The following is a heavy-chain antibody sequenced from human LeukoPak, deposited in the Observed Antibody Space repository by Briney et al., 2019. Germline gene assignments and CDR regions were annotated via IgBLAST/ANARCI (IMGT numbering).Heavy chain of an antibody. D-gene: IGHD6-13*01. CDR2: INPNSGGT. CDR1: GYTFIDYH. V-gene: IGHV1-2*02. Sequence: ASVKVSCKASGYTFIDYHMHWVRQAPGQGLEWMGWINPNSGGTNYAQKFQGRVTMTRDTSISTAYMELSRLRSDDTAVYYCARSGSSSLSPLFDYWGQGTLVTVSS. J-gene: IGHJ4*02. CDR3: ARSGSSSLSPLFDY.